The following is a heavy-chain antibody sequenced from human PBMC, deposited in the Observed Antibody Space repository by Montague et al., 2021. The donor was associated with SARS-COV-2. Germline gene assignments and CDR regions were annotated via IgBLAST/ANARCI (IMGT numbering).Heavy chain of an antibody. D-gene: IGHD2-2*01. CDR3: ARQGDQLLLEYWFDP. J-gene: IGHJ5*02. CDR1: GGSISSSSYY. Sequence: SETLSLTRTVSGGSISSSSYYWGWIRQPPGKGLEWIGSIYYSGSTYYNPSLKSRVTISVDTSKNQFSLKPSSVTAADTAVYYCARQGDQLLLEYWFDPWGQGTLVTVSS. CDR2: IYYSGST. V-gene: IGHV4-39*01.